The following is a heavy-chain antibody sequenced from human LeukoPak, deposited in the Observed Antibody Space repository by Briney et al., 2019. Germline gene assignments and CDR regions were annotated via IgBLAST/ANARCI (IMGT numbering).Heavy chain of an antibody. CDR2: ISNSGSTI. J-gene: IGHJ4*02. D-gene: IGHD3-22*01. CDR3: ARDKHHYYDSSGFDY. Sequence: GGSLRLSCAASKFTFSDYYMSWIRQAPGKGLEWVSYISNSGSTIYYADSVKGRFTISRDNAKNSLYLQMNSLRAEDTAVYYCARDKHHYYDSSGFDYWGQGNLVTVSS. V-gene: IGHV3-11*04. CDR1: KFTFSDYY.